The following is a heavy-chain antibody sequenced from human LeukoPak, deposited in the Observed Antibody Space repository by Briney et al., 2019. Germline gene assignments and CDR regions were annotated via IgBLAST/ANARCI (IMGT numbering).Heavy chain of an antibody. D-gene: IGHD2-15*01. CDR1: GGSFSGYY. J-gene: IGHJ2*01. CDR2: INHSGST. CDR3: ARGGIVVVVAATGPRGWYFDL. Sequence: SETLSLTCAVYGGSFSGYYWSWIRQPPGRGLEWIGKINHSGSTNYNPSLKSRVTISVDTSKNQFSLKLSSVTAADTAVYYCARGGIVVVVAATGPRGWYFDLWGRGTLVTVSS. V-gene: IGHV4-34*01.